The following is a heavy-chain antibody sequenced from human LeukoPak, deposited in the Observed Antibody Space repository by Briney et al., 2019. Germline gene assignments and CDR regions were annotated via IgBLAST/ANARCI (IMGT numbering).Heavy chain of an antibody. CDR1: GGSFSGYY. Sequence: PSETLSLTCAVYGGSFSGYYWSWIRQPPGKGLEWIGEINHSGSTNYNPSLKSRVTISVDTSKNQFSLKLSSVTAADTAVYYCARHLMRARVLLWFGELNDWFDPWGQGTLVTVSS. V-gene: IGHV4-34*01. J-gene: IGHJ5*02. CDR2: INHSGST. D-gene: IGHD3-10*01. CDR3: ARHLMRARVLLWFGELNDWFDP.